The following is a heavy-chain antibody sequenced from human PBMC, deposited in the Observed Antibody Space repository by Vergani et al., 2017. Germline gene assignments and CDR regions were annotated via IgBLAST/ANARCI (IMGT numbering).Heavy chain of an antibody. CDR2: IYHSGST. D-gene: IGHD1-26*01. V-gene: IGHV4-30-2*01. Sequence: QLQLQESGSGLVKPSQTLSLTCAVSGGSISSGGYSWSWIRQPPGKGLKWIGYIYHSGSTYYNPSLKSRVTISVDRSKNQFSLKLSSVTAADTAVYYCARYSGGDSEYFQHWGQGTLVTVSS. CDR1: GGSISSGGYS. CDR3: ARYSGGDSEYFQH. J-gene: IGHJ1*01.